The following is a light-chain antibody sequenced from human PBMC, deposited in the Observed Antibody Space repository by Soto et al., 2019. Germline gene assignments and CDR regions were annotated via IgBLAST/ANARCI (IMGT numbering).Light chain of an antibody. CDR3: SSYSSSSTLG. J-gene: IGLJ2*01. CDR1: SGDVGGYNY. Sequence: QSALTQPASVSGSPGQSITISCTGTSGDVGGYNYVSWYQQHPGKAPKLMIYDVSYRPSGVSNRFSGSKSGNTASLTISGLQAEDEADYYCSSYSSSSTLGFGGGTKVTVL. CDR2: DVS. V-gene: IGLV2-14*03.